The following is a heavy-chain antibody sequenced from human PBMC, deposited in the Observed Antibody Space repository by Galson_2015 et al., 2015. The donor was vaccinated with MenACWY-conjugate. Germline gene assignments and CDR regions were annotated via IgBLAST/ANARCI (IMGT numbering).Heavy chain of an antibody. J-gene: IGHJ4*02. CDR1: GFTFSNAW. V-gene: IGHV3-15*01. D-gene: IGHD3-22*01. CDR2: IKSMTEGGTT. CDR3: TTENYHYGSSGYIDY. Sequence: SLRLSCAASGFTFSNAWMSWVRQAPGKGLEWVGRIKSMTEGGTTDYAAPVKGRFTISRDDAKNTLYLQMNSLKTEDTAVYYCTTENYHYGSSGYIDYWGQGTLVTVSS.